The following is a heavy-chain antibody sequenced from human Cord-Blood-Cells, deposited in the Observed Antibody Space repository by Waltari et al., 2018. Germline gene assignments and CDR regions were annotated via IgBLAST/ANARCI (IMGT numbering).Heavy chain of an antibody. Sequence: QLQLQESGPGLVKPSETLSLTCTVSGGSISSSSYYWGWIRQPPGKGLEWIGSIYYRGSNYYNPSLMSRVTISVDTSKNQFSLKLSAVTAADTAVYYCARQTAYYYDSSGYYFDWFDPWGQGTLVTVSS. J-gene: IGHJ5*02. CDR3: ARQTAYYYDSSGYYFDWFDP. V-gene: IGHV4-39*01. D-gene: IGHD3-22*01. CDR1: GGSISSSSYY. CDR2: IYYRGSN.